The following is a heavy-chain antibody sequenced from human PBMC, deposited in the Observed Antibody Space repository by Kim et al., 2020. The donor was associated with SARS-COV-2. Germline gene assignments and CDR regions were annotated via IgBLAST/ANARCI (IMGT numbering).Heavy chain of an antibody. Sequence: AQKFQGRVTITADESTSTAYMELSSLRSEDTAVYYCARADCSGGSCYLDYWGQGTLVTVSS. D-gene: IGHD2-15*01. CDR3: ARADCSGGSCYLDY. V-gene: IGHV1-69*01. J-gene: IGHJ4*02.